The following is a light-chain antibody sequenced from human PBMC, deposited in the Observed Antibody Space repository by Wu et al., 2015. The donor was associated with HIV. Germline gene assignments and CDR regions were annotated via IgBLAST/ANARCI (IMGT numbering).Light chain of an antibody. V-gene: IGKV3-11*01. CDR1: QSITYY. CDR3: QQSSNWPLT. CDR2: DVS. Sequence: EVVLTQSPATLSLSPGDRATLSCRASQSITYYLAWYQQKPGQALRLLIHDVSSRATGIPGRFSGSGSGTDFTLTISGLEPEDFAVYYCQQSSNWPLTFGQGTRLEIK. J-gene: IGKJ5*01.